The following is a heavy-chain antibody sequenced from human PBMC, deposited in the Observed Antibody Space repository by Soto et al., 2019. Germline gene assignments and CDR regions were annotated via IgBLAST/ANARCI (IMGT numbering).Heavy chain of an antibody. CDR3: ARDFTRSSSWPSDFDY. CDR1: GYTFTTYG. CDR2: IRAYRGST. Sequence: QVQLVQSGAEVKKPGASVKVSCKASGYTFTTYGISWVRQAPGQGLERRGWIRAYRGSTKFAQKLQGRVTMTTVASTTTAYMELRSLTSDDTAVYYCARDFTRSSSWPSDFDYWGQGTLVTVSS. D-gene: IGHD6-13*01. V-gene: IGHV1-18*01. J-gene: IGHJ4*02.